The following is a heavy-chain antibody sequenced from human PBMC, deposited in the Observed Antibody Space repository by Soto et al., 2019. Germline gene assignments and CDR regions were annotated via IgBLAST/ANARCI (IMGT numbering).Heavy chain of an antibody. J-gene: IGHJ5*02. V-gene: IGHV1-2*04. CDR3: AREHSSSHGSWFDP. D-gene: IGHD6-13*01. Sequence: ASVKVSCKASGYTFTGYYMHWVRQAPGQGLEWMGWINPNSGGTNYAQKFQGWVTMTRDTSINTAYMELSRLRSDDTAVYYCAREHSSSHGSWFDPWGQGTLVTVSS. CDR1: GYTFTGYY. CDR2: INPNSGGT.